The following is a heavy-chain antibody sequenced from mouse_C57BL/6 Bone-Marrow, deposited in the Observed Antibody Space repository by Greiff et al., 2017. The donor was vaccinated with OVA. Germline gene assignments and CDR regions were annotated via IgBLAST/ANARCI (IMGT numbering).Heavy chain of an antibody. CDR1: GYTFTDYE. CDR3: TRDGGLRYAMDY. J-gene: IGHJ4*01. V-gene: IGHV1-15*01. D-gene: IGHD2-4*01. Sequence: SGAELVRPGASVTLSCKASGYTFTDYEMHWVKQTPVHGLEWIGAIDPETGGTAYNQKFKGKAILTADKSSSTAYMELRSLTSEDSAVYYCTRDGGLRYAMDYWGQGTSVTVSS. CDR2: IDPETGGT.